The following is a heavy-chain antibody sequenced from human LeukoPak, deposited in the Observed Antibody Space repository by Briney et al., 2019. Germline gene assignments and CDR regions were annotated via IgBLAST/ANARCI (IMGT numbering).Heavy chain of an antibody. CDR3: ARDLGRDRYFDS. J-gene: IGHJ4*02. CDR1: GFTFSPYP. V-gene: IGHV3-48*04. CDR2: ISGGSDTI. D-gene: IGHD5-24*01. Sequence: GGSLRLSCAASGFTFSPYPMNWVRQAPGKGLEWVSYISGGSDTIHYADSVKGRFTISRDNAKNSLYLQMNCLRAEDTAVYYCARDLGRDRYFDSWGQGTLVTVSS.